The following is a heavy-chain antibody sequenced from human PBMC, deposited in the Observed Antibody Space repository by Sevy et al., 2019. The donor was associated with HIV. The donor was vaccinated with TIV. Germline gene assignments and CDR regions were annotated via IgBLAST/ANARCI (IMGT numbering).Heavy chain of an antibody. V-gene: IGHV4-61*02. CDR3: AREGSTWAGWFDP. CDR1: GGSISSGSYY. D-gene: IGHD6-13*01. Sequence: SETLSLTCTVSGGSISSGSYYWSWIRQPAGKGMEWIGRIYTTGSTNYNPSLKSRVTISVDTSKNQFSLKLSSVTAADTAVYYCAREGSTWAGWFDPWGQGTLVTVSS. J-gene: IGHJ5*02. CDR2: IYTTGST.